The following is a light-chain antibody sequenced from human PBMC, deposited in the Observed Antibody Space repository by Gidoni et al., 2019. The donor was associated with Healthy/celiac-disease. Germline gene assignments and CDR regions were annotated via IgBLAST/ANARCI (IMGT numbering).Light chain of an antibody. CDR3: SSYTSSSTLV. CDR1: SSDVGSYNY. Sequence: QSALTQPASVSGSPGQSLTISCTGTSSDVGSYNYVYWYQQHPGKAPKLMIYEVSNQPSGVSNRVSGDKSGNTASLTNSGLQAEDEADYYCSSYTSSSTLVFGGGTKLTVL. V-gene: IGLV2-14*01. J-gene: IGLJ3*02. CDR2: EVS.